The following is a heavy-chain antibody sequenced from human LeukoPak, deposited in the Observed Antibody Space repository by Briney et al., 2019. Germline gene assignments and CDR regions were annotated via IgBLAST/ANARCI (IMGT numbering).Heavy chain of an antibody. Sequence: PSETLSLTCTVSGGSISSSSYYWGWIRQPPGKGLEWIGSTYYSGSTYYNPSLKSRVTISVDTSKNQFSLKLSSVTAADTAVYYCARPIRATYYDSSGYFDYWGQGTLVTVSS. CDR3: ARPIRATYYDSSGYFDY. CDR1: GGSISSSSYY. J-gene: IGHJ4*02. D-gene: IGHD3-22*01. CDR2: TYYSGST. V-gene: IGHV4-39*07.